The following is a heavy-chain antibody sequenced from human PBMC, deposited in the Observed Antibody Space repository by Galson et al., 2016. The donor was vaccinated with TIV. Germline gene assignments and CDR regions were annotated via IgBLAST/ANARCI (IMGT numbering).Heavy chain of an antibody. V-gene: IGHV3-20*01. J-gene: IGHJ4*02. CDR2: INWNGAST. CDR1: GFTFDDYD. Sequence: SLRLSCAASGFTFDDYDFSWVRQAPGKGLERVTSINWNGASTGHADSVKGRFTISRDNAKNSLYLQMNDLRVEDTAFYHCAREVTCGGACYYFDFWGQGTLVTVSS. D-gene: IGHD2-21*02. CDR3: AREVTCGGACYYFDF.